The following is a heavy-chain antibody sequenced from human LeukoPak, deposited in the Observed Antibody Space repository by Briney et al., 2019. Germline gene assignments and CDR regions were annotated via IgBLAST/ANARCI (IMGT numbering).Heavy chain of an antibody. CDR1: GSGYSISGGYY. CDR3: AGQFDSSGSYFY. D-gene: IGHD3-22*01. V-gene: IGHV4-38-2*02. CDR2: IYHSGST. Sequence: PSETVSLTCTVSGSGYSISGGYYWGWIRQPPGKGLEWIGSIYHSGSTYYNPSLKSRVTISLGMSKNQFSLRLNSVTAADTAVYFCAGQFDSSGSYFYWGQGTLVTVSS. J-gene: IGHJ4*02.